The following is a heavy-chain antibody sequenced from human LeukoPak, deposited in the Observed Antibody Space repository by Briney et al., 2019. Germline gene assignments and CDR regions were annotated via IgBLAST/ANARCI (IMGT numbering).Heavy chain of an antibody. CDR2: IYYSGST. CDR1: GDSISSDHW. CDR3: AREYGSSHGFDP. Sequence: PSGTLSLTCDVSGDSISSDHWWSWVRQPPGKGLEWIGSIYYSGSTYYNPSLKSRVTISVDMSKNQFSLKLSSVTAADTAVYYCAREYGSSHGFDPWGQGTLVTVSS. D-gene: IGHD6-13*01. V-gene: IGHV4-4*02. J-gene: IGHJ5*02.